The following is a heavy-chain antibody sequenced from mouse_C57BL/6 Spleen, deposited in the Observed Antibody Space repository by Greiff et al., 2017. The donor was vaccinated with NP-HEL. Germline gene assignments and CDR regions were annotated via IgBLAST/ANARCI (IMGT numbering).Heavy chain of an antibody. Sequence: QVQLQQPGTELVKPGASVKLSCKASGYTFTSYWMHWVKQRPGPGLEWIGNINPSSGYTKYNQKFKDKATLTADKSSSTAYMQLSSLTSEDSAVYYCARSIYYGSSYNWYFDVWGTGTTVTVSS. D-gene: IGHD1-1*01. CDR2: INPSSGYT. V-gene: IGHV1-53*01. CDR3: ARSIYYGSSYNWYFDV. CDR1: GYTFTSYW. J-gene: IGHJ1*03.